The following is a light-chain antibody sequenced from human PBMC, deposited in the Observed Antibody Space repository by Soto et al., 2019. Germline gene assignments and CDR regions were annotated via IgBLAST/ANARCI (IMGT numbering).Light chain of an antibody. CDR2: EVS. CDR1: SSDVGGYNY. Sequence: QSALTQPASVSGSPGQSITISCTGTSSDVGGYNYVSWYQQHPGKAPKLMIYEVSNRPSGVSNRFSGSKSGSTASLTISGLQAEDEADYYCCSYTSSDTYVFGTGTKVTVL. V-gene: IGLV2-14*01. CDR3: CSYTSSDTYV. J-gene: IGLJ1*01.